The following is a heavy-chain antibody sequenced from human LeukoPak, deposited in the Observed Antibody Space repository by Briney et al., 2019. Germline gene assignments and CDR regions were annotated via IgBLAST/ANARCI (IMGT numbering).Heavy chain of an antibody. CDR3: ATRITLVGGFDY. V-gene: IGHV1-8*01. Sequence: ASVNVSCKASGYTFTSYDINWVRQATGQGLEWMGWMNPNSGNTGYAQKFQGRVTMTRNTSISTAYMELSSLRSEDTAVYYCATRITLVGGFDYWGQGTLVTVSS. D-gene: IGHD3-10*01. CDR2: MNPNSGNT. CDR1: GYTFTSYD. J-gene: IGHJ4*02.